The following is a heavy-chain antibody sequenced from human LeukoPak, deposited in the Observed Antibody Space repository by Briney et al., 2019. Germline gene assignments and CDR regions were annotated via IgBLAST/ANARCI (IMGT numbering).Heavy chain of an antibody. CDR1: GFTFSSYA. Sequence: GGSLRLSCAASGFTFSSYAMSWVRQAPGKGLEWVSAISGSGGSTYYADSVKGRFTTSRDNSKNTLFLQMNSLRAEDTAVYYCARSPAANTPFDYYLDSWGQGTLVAVSS. CDR2: ISGSGGST. CDR3: ARSPAANTPFDYYLDS. J-gene: IGHJ4*02. V-gene: IGHV3-23*01. D-gene: IGHD2-2*01.